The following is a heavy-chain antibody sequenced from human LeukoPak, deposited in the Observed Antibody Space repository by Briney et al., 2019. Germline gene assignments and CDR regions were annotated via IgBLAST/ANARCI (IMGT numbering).Heavy chain of an antibody. CDR1: GFSFSRYP. V-gene: IGHV3-23*01. Sequence: PGGSLRLSCAASGFSFSRYPMGWVRQAPGKGLEWVSGIRAGGDGTYHADPVKGRFTISRDNSKNTLYLQMNSLRAEDTAEYYCAKSLLTTATGTGRAFDIWGQGTMVTVSS. J-gene: IGHJ3*02. CDR2: IRAGGDGT. D-gene: IGHD1-1*01. CDR3: AKSLLTTATGTGRAFDI.